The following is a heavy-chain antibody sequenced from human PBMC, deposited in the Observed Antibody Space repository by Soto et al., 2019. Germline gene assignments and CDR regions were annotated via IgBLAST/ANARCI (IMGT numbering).Heavy chain of an antibody. D-gene: IGHD2-2*01. V-gene: IGHV4-4*02. Sequence: QVQLQESGPGLVKPSGTLSLTCAVSGGSISSGTWWSWVRQPPGRGLEWIGEIYHSGSPNYNPSLKSLVTMSVDKSKNLFSLRLSSVTAADSALYYCARRVPAAPNWFDPWGQGTLVTVSS. CDR1: GGSISSGTW. CDR2: IYHSGSP. J-gene: IGHJ5*02. CDR3: ARRVPAAPNWFDP.